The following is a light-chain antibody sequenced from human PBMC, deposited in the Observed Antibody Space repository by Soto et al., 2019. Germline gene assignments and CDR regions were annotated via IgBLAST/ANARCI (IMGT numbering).Light chain of an antibody. CDR2: DAS. CDR1: QSVNSN. CDR3: QQFDNRPPVT. V-gene: IGKV3-15*01. Sequence: EIVMTQSPATLSLSPGERATLSCRASQSVNSNLAWYQQKPGQAPTLLIYDASTRATGIPARFSGSGSGTEFTLTISSLQSEDFAVYYCQQFDNRPPVTFGQGTRLEIK. J-gene: IGKJ5*01.